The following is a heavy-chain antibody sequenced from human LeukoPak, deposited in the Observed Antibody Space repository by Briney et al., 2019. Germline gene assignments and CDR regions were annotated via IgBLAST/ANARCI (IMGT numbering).Heavy chain of an antibody. D-gene: IGHD2-15*01. CDR2: INPNSGGT. CDR3: ARGYCTGGSCSGAWLDP. J-gene: IGHJ5*02. CDR1: GYTFTGYH. V-gene: IGHV1-2*02. Sequence: ASVKVSCKASGYTFTGYHIHWVRQAPGQGLEWMGWINPNSGGTNYAQKFQGRVTMTRDTSISTAYIELNSLRSDDTAVYYCARGYCTGGSCSGAWLDPWGQGTLVTVSS.